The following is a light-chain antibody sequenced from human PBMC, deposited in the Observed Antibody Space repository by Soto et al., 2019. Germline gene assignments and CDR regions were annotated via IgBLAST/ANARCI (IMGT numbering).Light chain of an antibody. V-gene: IGLV2-14*01. CDR2: NVS. J-gene: IGLJ2*01. Sequence: QSVLTQPASVSGSPGQSITISCTGTSSDVGAYNHVSWYQQHPGKAPKLIIYNVSNRPSGVSNRFSGSKSANTASLTIFGLQAEDEADYYCSSFTDRTTVLFGGGTKLTVL. CDR1: SSDVGAYNH. CDR3: SSFTDRTTVL.